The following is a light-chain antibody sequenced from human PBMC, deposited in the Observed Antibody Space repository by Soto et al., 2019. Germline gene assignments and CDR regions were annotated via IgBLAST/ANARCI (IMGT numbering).Light chain of an antibody. CDR3: QQYESTPPT. Sequence: DIVMTQSPDSLAVSLGERATINCKSSQSVLYSSNNKNYLAWYQQRPGQPPKLLIYWASTREFGVPDRFSGSGSGTDFTLTITSLQAEDVAVYYCQQYESTPPTFGRGTKLEIK. V-gene: IGKV4-1*01. CDR1: QSVLYSSNNKNY. J-gene: IGKJ2*01. CDR2: WAS.